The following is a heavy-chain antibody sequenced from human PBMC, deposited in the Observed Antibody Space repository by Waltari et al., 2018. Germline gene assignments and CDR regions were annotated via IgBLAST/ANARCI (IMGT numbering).Heavy chain of an antibody. J-gene: IGHJ4*02. CDR3: ARASTPDIVVVPAAIGY. D-gene: IGHD2-2*01. Sequence: QVQLVQSGAEVKKPEASVKVSCKASGYTFTGYYMHWVRQAPGQGLEWMGWINPNRGGTNYAQKFQGRVTMTRDTSISTAYMELSRLRSDDTAVYYCARASTPDIVVVPAAIGYWGQGTLVTVSS. V-gene: IGHV1-2*02. CDR2: INPNRGGT. CDR1: GYTFTGYY.